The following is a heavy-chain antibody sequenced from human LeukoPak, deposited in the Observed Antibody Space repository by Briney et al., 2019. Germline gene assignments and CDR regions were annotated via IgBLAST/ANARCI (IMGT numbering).Heavy chain of an antibody. D-gene: IGHD6-19*01. CDR1: GSSFTSYW. CDR2: IYPDDADN. V-gene: IGHV5-51*01. CDR3: PIQGELGVAGYDY. J-gene: IGHJ4*02. Sequence: GASLKISYKAGGSSFTSYWIAWVRAMRGKGLEWMWIIYPDDADNTYRPSFEGQVTFSVDRFVSTAYLHWSSLKASDTAMYYCPIQGELGVAGYDYWGQGTRVTVSS.